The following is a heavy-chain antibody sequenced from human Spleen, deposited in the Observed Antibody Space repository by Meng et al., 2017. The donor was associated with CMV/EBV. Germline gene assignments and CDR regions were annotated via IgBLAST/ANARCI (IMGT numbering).Heavy chain of an antibody. Sequence: GGSLRLSCTASGFTFSSYAMHWVRQAPGKGLEWVAVISYDGTNKYYADSVKGRFTISRDNSKNTLYLKMNSLRSEDTAVYYCARGYSRYRGDFWSGHYWGQGTPVTVSS. D-gene: IGHD3-3*01. V-gene: IGHV3-30*04. CDR1: GFTFSSYA. CDR3: ARGYSRYRGDFWSGHY. J-gene: IGHJ4*02. CDR2: ISYDGTNK.